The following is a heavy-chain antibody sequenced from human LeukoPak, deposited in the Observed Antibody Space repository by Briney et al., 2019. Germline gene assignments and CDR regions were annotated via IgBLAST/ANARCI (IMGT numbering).Heavy chain of an antibody. D-gene: IGHD3-10*01. J-gene: IGHJ5*02. CDR1: GFTFSTYW. CDR2: INSDGSST. CDR3: ARDSETLWFGEA. V-gene: IGHV3-74*01. Sequence: PGGSLRLSCAASGFTFSTYWMHWVRQAPGKGLVWVSRINSDGSSTSYADSVKGRFTISRDNAKNTLYLQMNSLRAEDTAVYYCARDSETLWFGEAWGQGTLVTVSS.